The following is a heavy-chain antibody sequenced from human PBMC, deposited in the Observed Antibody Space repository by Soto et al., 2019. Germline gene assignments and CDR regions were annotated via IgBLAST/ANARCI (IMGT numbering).Heavy chain of an antibody. CDR3: ARDPYYYDSSGYQMFDY. J-gene: IGHJ4*02. CDR1: GFTFSSYS. V-gene: IGHV3-48*02. Sequence: GGSLRLSCAASGFTFSSYSMNWVRQAPGKGLEWVSYISSSSSTIYYADSVKGRFTISRDNAKNSLYLQMNSLRDEDTAVYYCARDPYYYDSSGYQMFDYWGQGTLVTVSS. CDR2: ISSSSSTI. D-gene: IGHD3-22*01.